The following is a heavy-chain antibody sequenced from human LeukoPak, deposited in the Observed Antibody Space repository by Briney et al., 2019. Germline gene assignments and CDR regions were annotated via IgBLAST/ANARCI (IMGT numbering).Heavy chain of an antibody. Sequence: PGGSLRLSCAASGFTFDDYAMHWVRQAPGKGLEWVSLISGDGGSTYYADSVKGRFTISRDNSKNSLYLQMNSLTTEDTALYYCAKDRGGYSYAADYWGRGTLVTVSS. CDR1: GFTFDDYA. V-gene: IGHV3-43*02. D-gene: IGHD5-18*01. J-gene: IGHJ4*02. CDR3: AKDRGGYSYAADY. CDR2: ISGDGGST.